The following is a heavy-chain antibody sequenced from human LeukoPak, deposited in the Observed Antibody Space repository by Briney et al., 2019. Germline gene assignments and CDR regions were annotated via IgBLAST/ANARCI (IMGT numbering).Heavy chain of an antibody. CDR3: AKSNGYGLVDI. CDR1: GGSISSYY. D-gene: IGHD3-10*01. Sequence: PSETLSLTCAVSGGSISSYYWSWIRQPPGKGLEWIGYIYYSGSTYYNPSLRSRVTISLDTSRNQFSLKLNSVTAADTAVYYCAKSNGYGLVDIWGQGTMVTVSS. V-gene: IGHV4-59*12. J-gene: IGHJ3*02. CDR2: IYYSGST.